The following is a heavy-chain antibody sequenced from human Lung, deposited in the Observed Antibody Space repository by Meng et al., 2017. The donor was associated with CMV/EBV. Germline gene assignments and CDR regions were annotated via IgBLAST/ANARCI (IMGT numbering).Heavy chain of an antibody. D-gene: IGHD2-21*01. CDR1: GFTFSSYA. V-gene: IGHV3-23*03. CDR3: AKPTVYCGGDCYSDFDY. Sequence: GESLKISCAASGFTFSSYAMSWVRQAPGKGLEWVSVIYSGGSSTYYADSVKGRFTISRDNSKNTLYLQMNSLRAEDTAVYYCAKPTVYCGGDCYSDFDYWXQGTLVTVSS. CDR2: IYSGGSST. J-gene: IGHJ4*02.